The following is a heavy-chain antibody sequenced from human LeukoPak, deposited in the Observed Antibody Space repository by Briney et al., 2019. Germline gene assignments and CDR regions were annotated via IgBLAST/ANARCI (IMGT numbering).Heavy chain of an antibody. CDR1: GVTVFTSY. V-gene: IGHV3-53*01. CDR2: IYSGGNT. CDR3: AREDHWFADGYAFDI. Sequence: GGSLRLSCAASGVTVFTSYMNWVRQAPGKGLEWVSVIYSGGNTYYADSVKGRFTISRDNSKNTLYLQMNSLRAEDTAVYYCAREDHWFADGYAFDIWGQGTMVTVSS. J-gene: IGHJ3*02. D-gene: IGHD3-10*01.